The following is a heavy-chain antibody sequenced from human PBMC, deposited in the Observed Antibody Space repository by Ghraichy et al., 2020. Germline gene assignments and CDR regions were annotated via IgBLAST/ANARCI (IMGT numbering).Heavy chain of an antibody. J-gene: IGHJ4*02. CDR1: GYTFTGYY. V-gene: IGHV1-2*06. Sequence: ASVKVSCKASGYTFTGYYMHWVRQAPGQGLEWMGRINPNSGGTNYAQKFQGRVTMTRDTSISTAYMELSRLRSDDTAVYYCASGRYYDSSGYYPFDYWGQGTLVTVSS. CDR2: INPNSGGT. CDR3: ASGRYYDSSGYYPFDY. D-gene: IGHD3-22*01.